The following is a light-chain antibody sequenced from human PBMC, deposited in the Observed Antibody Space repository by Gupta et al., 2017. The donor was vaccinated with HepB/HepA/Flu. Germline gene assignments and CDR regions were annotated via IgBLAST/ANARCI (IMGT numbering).Light chain of an antibody. CDR3: QQYRMRPLT. J-gene: IGKJ4*01. CDR1: PRAISN. CDR2: GAS. V-gene: IGKV3-15*01. Sequence: IVITHPPPSLPVSPRETVTLSCRASPRAISNIARYRQTAGLPPRLLNFGASTRATGIPARFGGSGSGTEFTLTISILQSDDFAVYYCQQYRMRPLTFGGGTKVEIK.